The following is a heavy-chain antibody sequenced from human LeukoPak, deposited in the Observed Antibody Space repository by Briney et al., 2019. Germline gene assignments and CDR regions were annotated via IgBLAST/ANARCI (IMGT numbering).Heavy chain of an antibody. CDR2: IYPGDSDT. V-gene: IGHV5-51*01. Sequence: GESLQISCRGSGYNFNNHWIGWVRQIPGKGLEWMGFIYPGDSDTKYSPSFEGQVTMSVDKSISAAFLQWSSLKASDTAIYYYARGSGSSSWLDPWGQGTLVTVSS. CDR1: GYNFNNHW. J-gene: IGHJ5*02. D-gene: IGHD3-10*01. CDR3: ARGSGSSSWLDP.